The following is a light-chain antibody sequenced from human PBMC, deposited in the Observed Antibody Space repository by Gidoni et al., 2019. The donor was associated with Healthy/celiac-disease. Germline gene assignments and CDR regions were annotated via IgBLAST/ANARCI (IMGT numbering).Light chain of an antibody. CDR1: QSISSW. J-gene: IGKJ2*01. Sequence: DIQMPQSPSTLSASVGDRVTITCRASQSISSWLAWYKQKPGKAPKLLIYKASSLESGAPSRFSGSVSGTEATRTVSCLRPDDFATYCCQQYKVYSTCGHGTKLEIK. CDR3: QQYKVYST. V-gene: IGKV1-5*03. CDR2: KAS.